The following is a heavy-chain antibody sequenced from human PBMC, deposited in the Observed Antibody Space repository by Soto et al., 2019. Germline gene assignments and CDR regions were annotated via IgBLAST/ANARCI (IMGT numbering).Heavy chain of an antibody. Sequence: XVSLLLSCAASGFTFSSYAMSWVRQAPGKGLEWVSAISGSGGSTYYADSVKGRFTISRDNSKNTLYLQMNSLRAEDTAVYYCAKDYYYDSSGCFFWGQGTLVTVSS. CDR3: AKDYYYDSSGCFF. CDR1: GFTFSSYA. CDR2: ISGSGGST. V-gene: IGHV3-23*01. J-gene: IGHJ4*02. D-gene: IGHD3-22*01.